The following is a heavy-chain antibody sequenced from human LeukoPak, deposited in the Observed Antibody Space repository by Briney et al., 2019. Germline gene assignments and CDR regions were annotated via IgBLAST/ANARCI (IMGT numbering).Heavy chain of an antibody. Sequence: SSETLSLTCTVSGYSISSSNYYWGWIRQPPRKGLEWIGNIYYSGSTYYNPSFKSRVTISGDMSKNQFSLKLSSVTAADTAVYYCARAYCVGDCTVLHIYFDNWGQGTLVTVSS. D-gene: IGHD2-21*02. CDR3: ARAYCVGDCTVLHIYFDN. J-gene: IGHJ4*02. CDR1: GYSISSSNYY. V-gene: IGHV4-39*07. CDR2: IYYSGST.